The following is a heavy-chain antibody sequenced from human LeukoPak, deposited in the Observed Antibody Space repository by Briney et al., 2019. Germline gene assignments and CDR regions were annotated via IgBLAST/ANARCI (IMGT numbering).Heavy chain of an antibody. J-gene: IGHJ4*02. Sequence: SETLSLTCTVSGGSISSYYWGWIRQPAGKGLEWIGRIYASGSNNYNPSLKSRVTMSLDTSKNQFSLKLSSVTAADTAVYYCARDSYYYGSGSFYPFDYWGQGTLVTVSS. CDR2: IYASGSN. CDR3: ARDSYYYGSGSFYPFDY. V-gene: IGHV4-4*07. CDR1: GGSISSYY. D-gene: IGHD3-10*01.